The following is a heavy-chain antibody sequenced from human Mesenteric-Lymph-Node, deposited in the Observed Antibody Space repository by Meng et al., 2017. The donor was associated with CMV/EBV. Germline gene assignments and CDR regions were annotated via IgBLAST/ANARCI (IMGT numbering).Heavy chain of an antibody. Sequence: GESLKISCEAFGFSFSTYEMNWVRQAPGKGLEWVANIRQDGYEEYYVDSVRGRFSISRDNPKNSLFLHMNSLRVEDTAVYYCARAANPEDVTSAQAPSYYDYRGMDVWGQGTTVTVSS. V-gene: IGHV3-7*01. D-gene: IGHD4-17*01. CDR2: IRQDGYEE. CDR1: GFSFSTYE. CDR3: ARAANPEDVTSAQAPSYYDYRGMDV. J-gene: IGHJ6*02.